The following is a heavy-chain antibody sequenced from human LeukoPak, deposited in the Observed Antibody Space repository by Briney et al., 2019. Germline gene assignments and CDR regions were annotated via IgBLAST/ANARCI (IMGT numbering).Heavy chain of an antibody. J-gene: IGHJ2*01. D-gene: IGHD3-22*01. CDR3: ARGVTMIVVVTHDWYFDL. V-gene: IGHV4-39*01. CDR2: IYYTRST. Sequence: SETLSLTCTVSGGSISSSSYYWGWIRQPPGKGLEWIGSIYYTRSTYYNPSLKSRVTISVDTSKNQFSLKLTSVTAADTAVYYCARGVTMIVVVTHDWYFDLWGRGTLVTVSS. CDR1: GGSISSSSYY.